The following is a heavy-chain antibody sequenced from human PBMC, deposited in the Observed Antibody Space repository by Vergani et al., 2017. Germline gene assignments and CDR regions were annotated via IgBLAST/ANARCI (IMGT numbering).Heavy chain of an antibody. CDR2: IWYDGSNK. Sequence: QVQLVESGGGVVQPGRSLRLSCAASGFTFSSYGMHWVRQARGKGLEWVAVIWYDGSNKYYADSVKGRFTISRDNSKNTLYLQMNSLRAEDTAVYYCARALGYCSSTSCYTLDYWGQGTLVTVSS. D-gene: IGHD2-2*02. CDR1: GFTFSSYG. V-gene: IGHV3-33*01. J-gene: IGHJ4*02. CDR3: ARALGYCSSTSCYTLDY.